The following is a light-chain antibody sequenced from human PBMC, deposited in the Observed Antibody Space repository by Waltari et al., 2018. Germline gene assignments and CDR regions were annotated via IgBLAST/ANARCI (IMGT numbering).Light chain of an antibody. CDR2: SAS. CDR3: RRTYNAPPRLLT. Sequence: DIQLTQSPSSLSAPVGDRVTITCRVSKGISSYLNWYRQKPGKLHTVLIYSASILQSGVPSRFSGSGFGTDFSLTISSLQPEGVAPYYVRRTYNAPPRLLTFGGGTKVQIK. J-gene: IGKJ4*01. V-gene: IGKV1-27*01. CDR1: KGISSY.